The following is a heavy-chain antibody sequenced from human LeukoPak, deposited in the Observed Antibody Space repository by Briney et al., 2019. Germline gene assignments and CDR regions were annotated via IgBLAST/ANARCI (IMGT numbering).Heavy chain of an antibody. CDR1: GGTFSSYA. CDR3: ARDRPYCGGDCYYYYYMDV. J-gene: IGHJ6*03. D-gene: IGHD2-21*01. V-gene: IGHV1-69*13. Sequence: ASVKVSCKASGGTFSSYAISWVRQAPGQGLEWMGGIIPIFGTANYAQKFQGRVTITADESTSTAYMELSSLRSEDTAVYYCARDRPYCGGDCYYYYYMDVWGKGTTVTVSS. CDR2: IIPIFGTA.